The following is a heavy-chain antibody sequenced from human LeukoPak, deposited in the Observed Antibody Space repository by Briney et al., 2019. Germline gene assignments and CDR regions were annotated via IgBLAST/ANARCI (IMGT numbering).Heavy chain of an antibody. D-gene: IGHD3-10*01. CDR1: GYSFTNYW. CDR2: IYPGDSDT. Sequence: GESLTLSCAGSGYSFTNYWIGWVRQMPGKGLEWMGIIYPGDSDTRYSPSFQGQVTISADKSISTAYLQWSSLKASDTAMYYCAKAMVRGVIPVTDFDYWGQGTLVTVSS. V-gene: IGHV5-51*01. J-gene: IGHJ4*02. CDR3: AKAMVRGVIPVTDFDY.